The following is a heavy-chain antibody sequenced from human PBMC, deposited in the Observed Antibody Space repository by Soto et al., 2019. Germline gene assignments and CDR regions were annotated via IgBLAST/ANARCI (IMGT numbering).Heavy chain of an antibody. D-gene: IGHD3-22*01. CDR2: IYHSGST. J-gene: IGHJ5*02. CDR1: GGSISSGGYS. CDR3: ARAMIVVDLNWFDP. Sequence: SETLSLTCAVSGGSISSGGYSWSWIRQPPGKGLEWIGYIYHSGSTYYNPSLKSRVTISVDRSKNQFSLKLSSVTAADTAVYYCARAMIVVDLNWFDPWGQGTLVTVSS. V-gene: IGHV4-30-2*01.